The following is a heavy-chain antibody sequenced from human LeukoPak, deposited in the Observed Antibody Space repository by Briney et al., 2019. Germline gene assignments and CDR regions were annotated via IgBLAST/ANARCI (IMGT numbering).Heavy chain of an antibody. CDR3: ARWPNYDFWSGYYLYYYMDV. Sequence: ASVKVSCKASGYTFTSYGISWVQQAPGQGLEWMGWISAYNGNTNYAQKLQGRVTMTTDTSTSTAYMELRSLRSDDTAVYYCARWPNYDFWSGYYLYYYMDVWGKGTTVTVSS. V-gene: IGHV1-18*01. CDR1: GYTFTSYG. CDR2: ISAYNGNT. J-gene: IGHJ6*03. D-gene: IGHD3-3*01.